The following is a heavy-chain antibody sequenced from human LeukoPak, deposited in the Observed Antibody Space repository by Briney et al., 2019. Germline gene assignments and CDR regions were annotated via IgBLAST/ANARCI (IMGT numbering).Heavy chain of an antibody. V-gene: IGHV4-59*01. CDR1: GGSISSYY. Sequence: SETLSLTCTVSGGSISSYYWSWIRQPPGKGLEWIGYIYYSGSTNYNPSLKSRVTISVDTSKNQFSLKLSSVTAADTAMYYCAGDCSTTSCYETGWFDPWGQGTLVTVSS. CDR2: IYYSGST. CDR3: AGDCSTTSCYETGWFDP. D-gene: IGHD2-2*01. J-gene: IGHJ5*02.